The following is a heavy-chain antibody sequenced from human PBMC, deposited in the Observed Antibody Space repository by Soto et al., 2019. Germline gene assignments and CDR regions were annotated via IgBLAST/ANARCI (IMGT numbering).Heavy chain of an antibody. V-gene: IGHV3-7*01. CDR1: GFTFSSCW. CDR3: ARIASAGRGWDV. J-gene: IGHJ6*02. CDR2: IKQDGSEK. D-gene: IGHD6-13*01. Sequence: EVQLVESGGGLVQPGGSLRLSCAASGFTFSSCWMSWVRQAPVKGLEWVGNIKQDGSEKNYVDFMEGRFTISRDNAENSLYLQMNSLRAEDTAVYYCARIASAGRGWDVWGQGTTVVVSS.